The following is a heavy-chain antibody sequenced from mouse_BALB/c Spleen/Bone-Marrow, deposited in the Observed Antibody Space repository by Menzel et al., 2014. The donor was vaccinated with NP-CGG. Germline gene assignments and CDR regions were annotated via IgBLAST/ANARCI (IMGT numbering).Heavy chain of an antibody. Sequence: QVQLKQSGAELVRPGSSVKISCKASGYALSSNWMNWVKQRPGQGLEWIGQIYHGAGDTNYNGKFQGKATLTADKSSSTAYMQLSSLTSEDSAVYFCARGDYRYGDFAMDYWGQGTSVTVS. J-gene: IGHJ4*01. CDR3: ARGDYRYGDFAMDY. CDR1: GYALSSNW. D-gene: IGHD2-12*01. V-gene: IGHV1-80*01. CDR2: IYHGAGDT.